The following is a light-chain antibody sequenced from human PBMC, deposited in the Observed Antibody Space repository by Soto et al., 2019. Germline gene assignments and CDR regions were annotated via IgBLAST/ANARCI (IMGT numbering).Light chain of an antibody. CDR3: QSYDSSLSGSV. J-gene: IGLJ3*02. CDR2: GNT. V-gene: IGLV1-40*01. Sequence: QAVVTQPPSVSGAPGQRVTISCTGSSSNIGANFDVHWYQRLPGMAPKLLIFGNTNRPSGVPDRFSGSKSGTSASLAITGLQAEDEADYYCQSYDSSLSGSVFGGGTKLTVL. CDR1: SSNIGANFD.